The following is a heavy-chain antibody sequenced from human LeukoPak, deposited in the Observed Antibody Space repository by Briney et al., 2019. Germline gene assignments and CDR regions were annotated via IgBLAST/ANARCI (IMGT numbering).Heavy chain of an antibody. CDR1: GFTFSSYW. J-gene: IGHJ4*02. CDR3: AKLAKYFYGWETYYFFEH. Sequence: PGGSLRLSCAASGFTFSSYWMSWVRQAPGKGLEWVANIKQDGSEKYYVDSVKGRFTISRDNAKNSLYLQMNSLRVEDTAVYYCAKLAKYFYGWETYYFFEHWGQGTPVTASS. V-gene: IGHV3-7*01. D-gene: IGHD3-10*01. CDR2: IKQDGSEK.